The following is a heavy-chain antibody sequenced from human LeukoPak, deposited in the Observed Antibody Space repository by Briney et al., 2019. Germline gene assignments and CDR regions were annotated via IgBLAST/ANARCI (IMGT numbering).Heavy chain of an antibody. CDR1: GGSISSYY. D-gene: IGHD3-10*01. J-gene: IGHJ5*02. CDR2: IYYSGST. Sequence: SETLSLTCTVSGGSISSYYWSWIRQPPGKGLEWIGYIYYSGSTNYNPSLKSRVTISVDTSKNQFSLKLSSVTAADTAVYYCARDRGILWFGESGWFDPWGQGTLVTVSS. CDR3: ARDRGILWFGESGWFDP. V-gene: IGHV4-59*12.